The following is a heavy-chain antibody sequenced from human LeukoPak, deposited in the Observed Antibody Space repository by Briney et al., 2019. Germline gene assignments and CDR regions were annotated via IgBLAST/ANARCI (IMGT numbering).Heavy chain of an antibody. J-gene: IGHJ4*02. D-gene: IGHD5-24*01. CDR3: AREGRWLQFLDY. V-gene: IGHV3-48*03. CDR2: ISSSGSTI. Sequence: GGSLRLSCAASGFTFSSYEMNWVRQAPGKGLERVSYISSSGSTIYYADSVKGRFTISRDNAKNSLYLQMNSLRAEDTAVYYCAREGRWLQFLDYWGQGTLVTVSS. CDR1: GFTFSSYE.